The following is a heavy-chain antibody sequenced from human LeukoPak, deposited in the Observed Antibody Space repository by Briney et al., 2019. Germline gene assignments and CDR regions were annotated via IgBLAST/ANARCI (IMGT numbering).Heavy chain of an antibody. CDR1: GYTLTGYF. V-gene: IGHV1-2*02. CDR2: INPNTGGT. D-gene: IGHD3-9*01. J-gene: IGHJ4*02. CDR3: ARVHATGYFSLDLGY. Sequence: ASVKVSCKASGYTLTGYFMHWVRQAPGQGLDWKGWINPNTGGTKYAQKFQGRVTMTRDTSIGTAYMELSTVTSDDTAVYFCARVHATGYFSLDLGYWGQGTLVTVSS.